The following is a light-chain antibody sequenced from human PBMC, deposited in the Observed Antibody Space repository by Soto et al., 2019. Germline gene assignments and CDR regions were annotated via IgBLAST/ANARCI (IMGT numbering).Light chain of an antibody. V-gene: IGLV1-44*01. J-gene: IGLJ2*01. CDR2: SNN. CDR3: AAWDDSLNGYVV. CDR1: SSNIGSNT. Sequence: QPVLTQPPSASGTPGQRVTISCSGSSSNIGSNTVNWYQQLPGTAPKLLIYSNNQRPSGVPDRFSGSKSGTSASLAISGLQSEDEADYYCAAWDDSLNGYVVFGEGTQLTVL.